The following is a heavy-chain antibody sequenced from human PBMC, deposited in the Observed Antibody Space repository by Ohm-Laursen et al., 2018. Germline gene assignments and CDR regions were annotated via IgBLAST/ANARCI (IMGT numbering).Heavy chain of an antibody. J-gene: IGHJ3*02. CDR2: ISGSGGST. CDR1: GITFSSYA. CDR3: AKDMSPITMARGAVGDAFDI. V-gene: IGHV3-23*01. Sequence: SLRLSCAASGITFSSYAMNWVRQAPGKGLEWVSGISGSGGSTDYADSVKGRFTISRDNSKNTLYLQMNSLRAEDTALYYCAKDMSPITMARGAVGDAFDIWGQGTMVTVSS. D-gene: IGHD3-10*01.